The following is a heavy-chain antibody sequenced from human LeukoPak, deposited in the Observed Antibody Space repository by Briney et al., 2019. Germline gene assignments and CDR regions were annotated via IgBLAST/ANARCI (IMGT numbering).Heavy chain of an antibody. CDR2: IYGDGRI. CDR1: GVTVTSNY. J-gene: IGHJ4*02. Sequence: PVGSLRLSCAASGVTVTSNYMSWVRQAPGKGLEWVSVIYGDGRIHYAASVKRRFTISRDDSKNTPYLQMHSPRAEDTAVYYCARESGYSYCPAAFFAYWGQGPLVTVP. D-gene: IGHD5-18*01. CDR3: ARESGYSYCPAAFFAY. V-gene: IGHV3-53*01.